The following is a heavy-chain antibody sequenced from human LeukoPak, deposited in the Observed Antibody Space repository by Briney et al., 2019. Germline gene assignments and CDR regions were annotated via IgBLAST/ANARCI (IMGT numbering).Heavy chain of an antibody. CDR1: GFTFSDYY. J-gene: IGHJ5*02. V-gene: IGHV3-11*06. Sequence: GGSLRLSCAASGFTFSDYYMSWIRQAPGKGLEWVSYVSGTSSFTSYADSVRGRFTISSDNAKNSLYLQMNSLRAEDTAVYYCVRLYDSRPSSWGQGTLVTASS. CDR3: VRLYDSRPSS. D-gene: IGHD3-16*01. CDR2: VSGTSSFT.